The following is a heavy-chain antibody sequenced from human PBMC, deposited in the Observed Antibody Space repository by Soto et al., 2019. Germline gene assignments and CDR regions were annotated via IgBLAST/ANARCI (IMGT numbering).Heavy chain of an antibody. CDR3: GRAGSSGWYYFDY. CDR1: GDSISSGDYY. D-gene: IGHD6-19*01. V-gene: IGHV4-30-4*01. J-gene: IGHJ4*02. Sequence: KPSETLSLTCTVSGDSISSGDYYWSWIRQPPGKGLEWIGYIYSSGRTDYNPSLKSRLTISEDTSKNQFSLRLRSVTAADTAVYYCGRAGSSGWYYFDYWGQGTLVTVSS. CDR2: IYSSGRT.